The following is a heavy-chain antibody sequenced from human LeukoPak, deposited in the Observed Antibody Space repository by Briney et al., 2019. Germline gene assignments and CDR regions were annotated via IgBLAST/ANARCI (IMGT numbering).Heavy chain of an antibody. CDR1: GFTFSSYG. Sequence: GGSLRLSCAAPGFTFSSYGMHWVRQAPGKGLEWVAFIRYDGSNKYYADSVKGRFTISRDNSKNTLYLQMNSLRAEDTAVYYSCSSGGDYFSSDYWGQGTLVTVSS. D-gene: IGHD4-17*01. CDR3: CSSGGDYFSSDY. J-gene: IGHJ4*02. V-gene: IGHV3-30*02. CDR2: IRYDGSNK.